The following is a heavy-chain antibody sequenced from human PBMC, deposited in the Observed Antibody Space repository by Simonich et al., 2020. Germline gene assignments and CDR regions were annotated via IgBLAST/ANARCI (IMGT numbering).Heavy chain of an antibody. CDR2: ISSSGSTI. CDR1: GFTFSSYE. Sequence: EVQLVESGGGLVQPGGSLRLSCAASGFTFSSYEMNWVRQAPGKGLEGGSYISSSGSTIYYADSVKGRFTISRDNAKNSLYLQMNSLRAEDTAVYYCARHYYGDYYFDYWGQGTLVTVSS. J-gene: IGHJ4*02. D-gene: IGHD4-17*01. V-gene: IGHV3-48*03. CDR3: ARHYYGDYYFDY.